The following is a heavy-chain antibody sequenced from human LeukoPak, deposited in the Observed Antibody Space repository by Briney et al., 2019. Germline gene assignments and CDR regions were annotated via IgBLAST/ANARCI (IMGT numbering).Heavy chain of an antibody. CDR2: ISGSGGST. CDR1: GFTFSSYA. V-gene: IGHV3-23*01. D-gene: IGHD6-19*01. Sequence: GGALRLSCAASGFTFSSYAMSWVRQAPGKELDGVAAISGSGGSTYYAYSVKGRFTISRDNSKNTLYLQMNRLRAEDTAVYYCAKEYSSGWYVVDYWGQGTLVTVSS. J-gene: IGHJ4*02. CDR3: AKEYSSGWYVVDY.